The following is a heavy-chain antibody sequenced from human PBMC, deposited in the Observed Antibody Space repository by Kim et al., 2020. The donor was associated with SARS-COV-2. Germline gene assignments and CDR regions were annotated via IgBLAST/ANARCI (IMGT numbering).Heavy chain of an antibody. D-gene: IGHD1-26*01. J-gene: IGHJ4*01. V-gene: IGHV3-23*01. CDR3: AKDRVGANYFDY. Sequence: YYADSVQGRFTISRDKSKNTLYLQMNSLRAEDTAVYYCAKDRVGANYFDYWGQEPWSPSPQ.